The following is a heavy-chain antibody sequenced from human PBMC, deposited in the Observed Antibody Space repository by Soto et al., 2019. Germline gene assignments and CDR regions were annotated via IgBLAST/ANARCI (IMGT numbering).Heavy chain of an antibody. V-gene: IGHV3-21*01. CDR3: VREDGLVGSNSAFDY. CDR1: GFSFSTYN. J-gene: IGHJ4*02. Sequence: GGSLRISCAASGFSFSTYNMNWVRQAPGKGLEWVSSINGRSNYKYYTDSVKGRFTISRDNPKNPLYLQMNSLRAEDTAVYYCVREDGLVGSNSAFDYWGQGTLVTVSS. CDR2: INGRSNYK. D-gene: IGHD1-26*01.